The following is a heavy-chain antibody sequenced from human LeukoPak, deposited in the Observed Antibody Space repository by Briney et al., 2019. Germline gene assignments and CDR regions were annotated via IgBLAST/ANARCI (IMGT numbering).Heavy chain of an antibody. CDR1: GGSISSSSYY. Sequence: SETLSLTCTVSGGSISSSSYYWGWIRQPPGKGLEWIGSIYYSGSTYYNPSLKSRVTISVDTSKNQFSLKLSSVTAADTAVYYCARLPRITMIVVAKSAFDIWGQGTMVTVSS. V-gene: IGHV4-39*07. CDR3: ARLPRITMIVVAKSAFDI. D-gene: IGHD3-22*01. J-gene: IGHJ3*02. CDR2: IYYSGST.